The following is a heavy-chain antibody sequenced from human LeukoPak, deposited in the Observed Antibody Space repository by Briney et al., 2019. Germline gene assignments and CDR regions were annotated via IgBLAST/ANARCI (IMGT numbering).Heavy chain of an antibody. J-gene: IGHJ4*02. D-gene: IGHD3-22*01. V-gene: IGHV1-18*01. Sequence: ASVKVSCKASGYTFTSYGISWVRQAPGQGLEWMGWISAYNGNTNYAQKLQGRVTMTTDASTSTAYMELRSLRADDTAVYYCARAHLWGVSSGYYLNYWGQGTLVTVSS. CDR2: ISAYNGNT. CDR3: ARAHLWGVSSGYYLNY. CDR1: GYTFTSYG.